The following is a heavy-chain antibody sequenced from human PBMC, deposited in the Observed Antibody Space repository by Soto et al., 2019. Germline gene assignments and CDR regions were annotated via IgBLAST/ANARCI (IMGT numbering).Heavy chain of an antibody. CDR3: ARDRDFVVGYYFDY. V-gene: IGHV3-21*01. Sequence: GGSLRLSCAASGFTFSSYSMNWVRQAPGKGLEWVSSISSSSSYIYYADSVKGRFTISRDNAKNSLYLQMNSLRAEDTAVYYCARDRDFVVGYYFDYWGQGTLVTVSS. J-gene: IGHJ4*02. CDR2: ISSSSSYI. D-gene: IGHD3-10*01. CDR1: GFTFSSYS.